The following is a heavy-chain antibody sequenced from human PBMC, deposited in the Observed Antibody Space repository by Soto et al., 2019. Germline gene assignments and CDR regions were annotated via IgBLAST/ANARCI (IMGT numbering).Heavy chain of an antibody. Sequence: SETLSLTCTVSGGSISSYYWSWIRQPPGKGLEWIGYIYYSGSTNYNPSLKSRVTISVDTSKNQFSLKLSSVTAADTAVYYCARDRYDSSGYDYWGQGTLATVSS. J-gene: IGHJ4*02. CDR2: IYYSGST. D-gene: IGHD3-22*01. CDR3: ARDRYDSSGYDY. CDR1: GGSISSYY. V-gene: IGHV4-59*01.